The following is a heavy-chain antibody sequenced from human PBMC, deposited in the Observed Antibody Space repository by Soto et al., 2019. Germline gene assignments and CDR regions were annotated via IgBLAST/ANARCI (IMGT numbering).Heavy chain of an antibody. J-gene: IGHJ6*02. Sequence: GGSLRLSCAASGFTFSSYGMHWVRQAPGKGLEWVAVISYDGSNKYYADSVKGRFTISRDNSKNTLYLQMNSLRAEDTAVYYCAKDHLKGVANSYYYYGMDVWGQGTLVTVSS. CDR3: AKDHLKGVANSYYYYGMDV. D-gene: IGHD5-12*01. V-gene: IGHV3-30*18. CDR1: GFTFSSYG. CDR2: ISYDGSNK.